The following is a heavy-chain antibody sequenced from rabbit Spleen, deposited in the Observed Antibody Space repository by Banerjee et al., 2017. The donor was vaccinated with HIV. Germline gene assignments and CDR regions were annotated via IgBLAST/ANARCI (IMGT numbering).Heavy chain of an antibody. Sequence: QSLEESGGDLVKPEGSLTLTCTASGIDFSSYYWMCWVRQAPGKGLEWIACIFAGGSANTYYATWVNGRFTISSHDAQNTLYLQLSSLTAADTATYFCARYYDYGGAAYGNLWGPGTLVTVS. CDR2: IFAGGSANT. CDR1: GIDFSSYYW. J-gene: IGHJ4*01. CDR3: ARYYDYGGAAYGNL. V-gene: IGHV1S40*01. D-gene: IGHD2-1*01.